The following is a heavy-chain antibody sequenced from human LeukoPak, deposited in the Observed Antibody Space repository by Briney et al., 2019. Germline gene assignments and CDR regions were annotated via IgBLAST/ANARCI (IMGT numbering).Heavy chain of an antibody. D-gene: IGHD6-19*01. CDR2: TYYRSKWYN. CDR3: ARDPISVAGPFFDY. CDR1: GDSVSSDSAA. J-gene: IGHJ4*02. V-gene: IGHV6-1*01. Sequence: SQTLSLTCAISGDSVSSDSAAWNWIRRSPSRGLEWLGRTYYRSKWYNNYAESVKSRITIDPDTSKNQFSLQLNSVTPEDTAVYYCARDPISVAGPFFDYWGQGTLVTVSS.